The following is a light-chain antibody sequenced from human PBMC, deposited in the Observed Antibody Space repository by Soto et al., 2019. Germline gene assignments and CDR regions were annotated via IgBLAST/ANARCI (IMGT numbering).Light chain of an antibody. J-gene: IGKJ4*01. CDR3: QQFSSYPLT. V-gene: IGKV3-15*01. CDR2: DAS. Sequence: EIVMTQSPATLPVSPGERVTLSCRASQSAISNLAWYQQKPGQTPRLLIYDASTRATDIPARFGGSGSGTDFTLTISRLEPEDFAVYYCQQFSSYPLTFGGGTKVDIK. CDR1: QSAISN.